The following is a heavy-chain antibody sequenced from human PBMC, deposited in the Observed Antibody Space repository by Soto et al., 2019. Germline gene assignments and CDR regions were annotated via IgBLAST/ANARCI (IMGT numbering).Heavy chain of an antibody. V-gene: IGHV3-33*01. Sequence: GGSLRLSCAASGFTFSSYGMHWVRQAPGKGLEWVAVIWYDGSNKYYADSVKGRFTISRDNSKNTLYLQMNSLRAEDTGVYYCAREEDYYGSGSYYNSLDYWGQGTLVTVSS. CDR1: GFTFSSYG. CDR2: IWYDGSNK. J-gene: IGHJ4*02. D-gene: IGHD3-10*01. CDR3: AREEDYYGSGSYYNSLDY.